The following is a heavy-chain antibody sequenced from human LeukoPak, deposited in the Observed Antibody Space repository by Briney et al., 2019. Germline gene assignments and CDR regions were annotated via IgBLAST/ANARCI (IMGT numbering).Heavy chain of an antibody. CDR2: IYYSGST. CDR3: ARERTMIGDP. Sequence: SETLSLTCTVSGGSISSSSYYWGWIRQPPGKGLEWIGSIYYSGSTYYNPSLKSRVTISVDTSKNQFSLKLSSVTAADTAVYYCARERTMIGDPWGQGTLVTVSS. V-gene: IGHV4-39*07. D-gene: IGHD3-10*02. CDR1: GGSISSSSYY. J-gene: IGHJ5*02.